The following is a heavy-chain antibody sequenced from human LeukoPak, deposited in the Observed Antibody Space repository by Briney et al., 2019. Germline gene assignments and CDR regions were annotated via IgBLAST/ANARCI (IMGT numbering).Heavy chain of an antibody. Sequence: GGSLRLSCAASGFTFSNAWMSWVRQAPGKGLEWVGRIKSKTDGGTTDYAAPGKGRFTISRDDSKNTLYLQMNSLKTEDTAVYYCTTDLWGYYDYVWGSYRYTTTDAFDIWGQGTMVTVSS. CDR2: IKSKTDGGTT. V-gene: IGHV3-15*01. CDR3: TTDLWGYYDYVWGSYRYTTTDAFDI. CDR1: GFTFSNAW. J-gene: IGHJ3*02. D-gene: IGHD3-16*02.